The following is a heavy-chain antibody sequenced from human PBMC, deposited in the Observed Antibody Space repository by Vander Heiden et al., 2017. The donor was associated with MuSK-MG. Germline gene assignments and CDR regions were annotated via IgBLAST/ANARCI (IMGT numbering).Heavy chain of an antibody. Sequence: QVQLQQWGAGPLKPSETLPLTCAVYGGSFSGYYWSWIRQPPGKGLEWIGEINQSGSTNYNPSLKSRVTISVDTSKNQFSLKLSSVTAADTAVYYCARGFQQQLDYWGQVTLVTVAS. CDR1: GGSFSGYY. CDR3: ARGFQQQLDY. CDR2: INQSGST. D-gene: IGHD6-13*01. V-gene: IGHV4-34*01. J-gene: IGHJ4*02.